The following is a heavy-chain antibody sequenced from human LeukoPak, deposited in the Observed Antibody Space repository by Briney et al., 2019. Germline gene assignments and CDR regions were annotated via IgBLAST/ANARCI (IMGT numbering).Heavy chain of an antibody. J-gene: IGHJ4*02. D-gene: IGHD2-2*01. V-gene: IGHV3-21*01. CDR2: ISSGSSYI. CDR1: GFTFSTYS. CDR3: ARSDCSSTSCYHSDY. Sequence: GGSLRLSCAASGFTFSTYSMNWVRQAPGKGLEWVSSISSGSSYIYYADSVKGRFTISRDNAKNSLYLQMSSLRAEDTAVYYCARSDCSSTSCYHSDYWGQGTLVTVSS.